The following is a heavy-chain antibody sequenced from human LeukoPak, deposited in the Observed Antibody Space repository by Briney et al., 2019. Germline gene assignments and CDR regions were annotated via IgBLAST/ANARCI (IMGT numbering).Heavy chain of an antibody. CDR3: ASQYYDFWSGYFDGDY. V-gene: IGHV4-34*01. D-gene: IGHD3-3*01. CDR1: GGSFSGYY. Sequence: PSETLSLTCAVYGGSFSGYYWSWIRQPPGKGLEWLGEINHSGSTNYNPSLKSRVTISVDTSKNQFSLKLSSVTAADTAVYYCASQYYDFWSGYFDGDYWGQGTLVTVSS. CDR2: INHSGST. J-gene: IGHJ4*02.